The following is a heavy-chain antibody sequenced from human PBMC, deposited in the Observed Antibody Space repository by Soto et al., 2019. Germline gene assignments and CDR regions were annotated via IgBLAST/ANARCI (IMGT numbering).Heavy chain of an antibody. V-gene: IGHV3-11*01. CDR3: VRPYYSSSWFPFDR. J-gene: IGHJ5*02. D-gene: IGHD3-22*01. CDR1: GFDFGDYY. CDR2: IDSDDGII. Sequence: QVQLVESGGGLVKPGGSLRLSCTASGFDFGDYYMSWIRQAPGKGLEWVSYIDSDDGIIHYTDSVKGRFTISRDDAKKSLYLQMNSLRVEVTALYYCVRPYYSSSWFPFDRWGQGTLVTVSS.